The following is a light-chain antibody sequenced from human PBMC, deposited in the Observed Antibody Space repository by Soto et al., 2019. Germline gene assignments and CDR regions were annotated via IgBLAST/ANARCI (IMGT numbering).Light chain of an antibody. Sequence: EIVLTQSPGTLSLSPGERAALSCRASQTISKTYIAWFQQRPGQPPRLLISATSSRATGIPDRFSGSGSGTDFTLTIRRLEHEDFAVYYCQQYVISPFTFGPGTKVEIK. V-gene: IGKV3-20*01. J-gene: IGKJ3*01. CDR3: QQYVISPFT. CDR2: ATS. CDR1: QTISKTY.